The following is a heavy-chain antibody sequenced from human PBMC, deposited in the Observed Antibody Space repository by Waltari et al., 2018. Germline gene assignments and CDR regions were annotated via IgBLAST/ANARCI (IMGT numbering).Heavy chain of an antibody. V-gene: IGHV3-48*04. J-gene: IGHJ4*02. CDR3: AKDRVAAANTPYYFHY. Sequence: DVQLVESGGGLVQPGGSLRLSCAASGFTFTTYSMYWVRQAPGKGLEWIAYISSSSDWIYSADSVKGRFTISRDNAKNSVYLQMNSLRADDTAVYYCAKDRVAAANTPYYFHYWGQGTLVTVSS. D-gene: IGHD6-13*01. CDR1: GFTFTTYS. CDR2: ISSSSDWI.